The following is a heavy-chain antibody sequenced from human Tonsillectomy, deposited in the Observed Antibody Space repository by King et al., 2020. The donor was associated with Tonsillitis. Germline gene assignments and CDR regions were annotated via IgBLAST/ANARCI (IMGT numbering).Heavy chain of an antibody. D-gene: IGHD6-19*01. CDR2: ISTSSSYK. Sequence: VQLVESGGGLVKPGGSLRLSCAASGFTFSSYSMNWVRQAPGKGLEWVSSISTSSSYKYYADSVKGRFTISRDNAKNSLYLQMNSLRAEDTAVYYCARDVYPLEAVAGTASDYWGQGTLVTVSS. J-gene: IGHJ4*02. V-gene: IGHV3-21*01. CDR3: ARDVYPLEAVAGTASDY. CDR1: GFTFSSYS.